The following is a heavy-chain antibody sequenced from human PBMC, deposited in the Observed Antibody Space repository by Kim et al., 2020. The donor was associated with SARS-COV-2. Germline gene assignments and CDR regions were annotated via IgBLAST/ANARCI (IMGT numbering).Heavy chain of an antibody. D-gene: IGHD6-13*01. J-gene: IGHJ4*02. CDR3: ARDQPLVGQLVRGYY. V-gene: IGHV1-69*04. CDR2: IIPILGIA. Sequence: SVKVSCKASGGTFSSYAISWVRQAPGQGLEWMGRIIPILGIANYAQKFQGRVTITADKSTSTAYMELSSLRSEDTAVYYCARDQPLVGQLVRGYYWGQGTLVTVSS. CDR1: GGTFSSYA.